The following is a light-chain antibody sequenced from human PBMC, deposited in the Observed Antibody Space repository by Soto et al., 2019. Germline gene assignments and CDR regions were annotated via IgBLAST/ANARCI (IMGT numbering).Light chain of an antibody. CDR1: SSDFGFYNY. V-gene: IGLV2-14*01. J-gene: IGLJ2*01. CDR3: CSYTTSSTPVL. CDR2: EVS. Sequence: QSALTQPASVSGSPGQSITISCTGTSSDFGFYNYVSWYQHHPGKAPKLMIYEVSNRPSGVSYRFSGSKSGNTASLTISGLQAEDEAVYYCCSYTTSSTPVLFGGGTKLTVL.